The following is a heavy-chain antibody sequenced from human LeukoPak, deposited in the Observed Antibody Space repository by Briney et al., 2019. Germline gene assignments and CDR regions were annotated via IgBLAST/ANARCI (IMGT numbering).Heavy chain of an antibody. V-gene: IGHV3-7*01. Sequence: GGSLRLSCAASGFTFSTHWMSWVRQAPGKGLEGVANIKQDGSEKYYVDSVKGRFTISRDNPENSLYLQMNSLRAEDTAVYYCARDRGFEYDDTGSFDYWGQGTLVTVSS. CDR1: GFTFSTHW. CDR2: IKQDGSEK. D-gene: IGHD3-10*01. J-gene: IGHJ4*02. CDR3: ARDRGFEYDDTGSFDY.